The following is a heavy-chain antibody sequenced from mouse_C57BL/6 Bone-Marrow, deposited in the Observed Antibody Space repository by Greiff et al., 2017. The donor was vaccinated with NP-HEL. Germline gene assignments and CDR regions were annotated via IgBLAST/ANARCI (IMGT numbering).Heavy chain of an antibody. Sequence: IQLQQPGAELVRPGTSVKLSCKASGYTFTSYWMHWVKQRPGQGLEWIGVIDPSDSYTNYNQKFKGKATLTVDTSSSTASMQLSSLTSEDSAVYYCARLAYYSNLAYWGQGTLVTVSA. CDR1: GYTFTSYW. J-gene: IGHJ3*01. V-gene: IGHV1-59*01. D-gene: IGHD2-5*01. CDR2: IDPSDSYT. CDR3: ARLAYYSNLAY.